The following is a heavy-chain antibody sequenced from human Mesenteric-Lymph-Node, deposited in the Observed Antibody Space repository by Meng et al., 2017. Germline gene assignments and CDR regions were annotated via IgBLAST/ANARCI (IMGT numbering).Heavy chain of an antibody. V-gene: IGHV3-23*01. D-gene: IGHD3-10*01. Sequence: GESLKISCAASGFTFSSYAMSWVRQAPGKGLEWVSAISGSGGSTYYADSVKGRFTISRDNSKNTLYLQMNSLRAEDTAVYYCARSSGPESYYLLWGQGTLVTVSS. CDR3: ARSSGPESYYLL. J-gene: IGHJ4*02. CDR1: GFTFSSYA. CDR2: ISGSGGST.